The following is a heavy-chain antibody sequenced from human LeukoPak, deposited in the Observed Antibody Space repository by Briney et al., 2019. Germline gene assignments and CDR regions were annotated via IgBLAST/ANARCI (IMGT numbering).Heavy chain of an antibody. CDR2: IDHSGST. CDR3: ARDPGPGYLNALGWFDP. Sequence: NPSETLSLTCAVYGGSFSGYYWSWIRQPPGKGLEWTGSIDHSGSTNYNPSLKSRVTISVDTSKNQFSLKLSSVTAADTAVYYCARDPGPGYLNALGWFDPWGQGTLVTVSS. V-gene: IGHV4-34*01. D-gene: IGHD5-12*01. J-gene: IGHJ5*02. CDR1: GGSFSGYY.